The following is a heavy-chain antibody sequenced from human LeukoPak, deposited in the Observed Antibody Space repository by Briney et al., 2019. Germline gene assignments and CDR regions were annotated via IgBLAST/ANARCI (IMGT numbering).Heavy chain of an antibody. D-gene: IGHD3-22*01. CDR1: GYNFDSFG. CDR3: ARVGDANDGSVYYSDAFDI. CDR2: IGAYNGNT. J-gene: IGHJ3*02. Sequence: ASVKVSCKASGYNFDSFGITWVRQAPGQGLEWMGWIGAYNGNTNYAQSLQGRVTMTSDTSTSTAYMELRSLKSDDTAVYYCARVGDANDGSVYYSDAFDIWGQGTVVTVSS. V-gene: IGHV1-18*01.